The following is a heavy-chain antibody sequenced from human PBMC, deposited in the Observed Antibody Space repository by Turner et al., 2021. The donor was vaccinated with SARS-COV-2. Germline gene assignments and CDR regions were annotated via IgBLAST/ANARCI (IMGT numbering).Heavy chain of an antibody. CDR2: IKQDGSEK. V-gene: IGHV3-7*04. D-gene: IGHD2-15*01. CDR1: GFTFSNW. Sequence: EEQLVESGGGLVQPGGSLRLSCTASGFTFSNWMHWVRQATGKGLEWVANIKQDGSEKYFVDSVKGRFTISRDNAKNSLYLQMNSLRAEDTAVYYCARDPNSGASLWGQGILVTVSS. CDR3: ARDPNSGASL. J-gene: IGHJ4*02.